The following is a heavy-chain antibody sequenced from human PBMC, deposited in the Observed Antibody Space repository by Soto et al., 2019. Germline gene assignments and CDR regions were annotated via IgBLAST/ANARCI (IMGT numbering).Heavy chain of an antibody. CDR2: ITADGGT. CDR1: EFTVSGHA. D-gene: IGHD2-15*01. V-gene: IGHV3-23*01. CDR3: AQHVSCSGGSCQYDAFAI. Sequence: EVQVLESGGGLVQPGGSLRLSCEGSEFTVSGHAMTWIRQAPGKGPEWVSTITADGGTYYADSVKGRFAMSRDTSAHTLDLQMNRLGAEDTAAYFCAQHVSCSGGSCQYDAFAIRGQGTMVTVSS. J-gene: IGHJ3*02.